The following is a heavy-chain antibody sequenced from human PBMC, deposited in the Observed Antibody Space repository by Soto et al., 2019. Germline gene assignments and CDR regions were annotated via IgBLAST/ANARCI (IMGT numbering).Heavy chain of an antibody. D-gene: IGHD6-13*01. V-gene: IGHV3-48*01. CDR2: ISSSNTI. CDR1: GFNFSNYI. J-gene: IGHJ4*02. Sequence: EVHLVESGGGLVQPGGSLRLSCAASGFNFSNYIMNWVRQAPGKGLEWVSYISSSNTIYYADSVKGRFTTSRDNANNSLHLQMNSLRAEDTAVYYCVRDYSRDYWGQGTLVTVSS. CDR3: VRDYSRDY.